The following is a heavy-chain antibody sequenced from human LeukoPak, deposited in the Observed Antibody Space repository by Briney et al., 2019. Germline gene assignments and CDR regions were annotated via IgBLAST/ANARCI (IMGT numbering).Heavy chain of an antibody. CDR3: ARLLVVVPGASIHWFDP. CDR1: GYTFTNYA. J-gene: IGHJ5*02. CDR2: INTNTGNP. Sequence: ASVKVSCKASGYTFTNYAMNWVRQAPGQGLEWMGWINTNTGNPTYAQGFTVRFVFSLDTSVSTAYLKISNLKAEDTAFYYCARLLVVVPGASIHWFDPWAREPWSPSPQ. V-gene: IGHV7-4-1*02. D-gene: IGHD2-2*01.